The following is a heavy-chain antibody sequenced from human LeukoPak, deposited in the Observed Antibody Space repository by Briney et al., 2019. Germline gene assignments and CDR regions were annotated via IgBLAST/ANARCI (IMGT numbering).Heavy chain of an antibody. D-gene: IGHD2-8*01. J-gene: IGHJ6*03. V-gene: IGHV3-20*04. Sequence: TGGSLRLSCAASGFTFDDYGMSWVRQAPGKGLEWVSGINWNGGSTGYADSVKGRFTISRDNAKNSLYLQMDSLRAEDTALYYCAKSSMLYYYYYMDVWGKGITVTVSS. CDR1: GFTFDDYG. CDR2: INWNGGST. CDR3: AKSSMLYYYYYMDV.